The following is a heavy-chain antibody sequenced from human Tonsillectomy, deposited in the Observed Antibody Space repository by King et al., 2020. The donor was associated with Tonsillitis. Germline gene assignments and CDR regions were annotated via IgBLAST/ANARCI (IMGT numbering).Heavy chain of an antibody. CDR3: AKSRQAMVRAAYAY. CDR2: INGSGGST. D-gene: IGHD3-10*01. Sequence: VQLVESGGGLVQPGGSLRLSCAASGFTFSSYSMSWVRQAPGKGLEWVSAINGSGGSTYYADSVKGRFTITRDNSKNTLYLHMNSLRAEDTAVYYCAKSRQAMVRAAYAYWGQGTLVTVSS. CDR1: GFTFSSYS. J-gene: IGHJ4*02. V-gene: IGHV3-23*04.